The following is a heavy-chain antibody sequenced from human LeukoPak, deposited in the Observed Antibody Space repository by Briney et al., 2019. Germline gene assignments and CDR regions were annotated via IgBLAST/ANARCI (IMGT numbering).Heavy chain of an antibody. J-gene: IGHJ4*02. D-gene: IGHD5-12*01. V-gene: IGHV3-49*04. CDR2: IRSKAYGGTT. CDR1: GFTFGDYA. CDR3: TGRGYSGYDYGEY. Sequence: GGSLRLSCTASGFTFGDYAMSWVRQAPGKGLEWVGFIRSKAYGGTTEYAASVKGRFTISRDDSKSIAYLRMNSLKTEDTAVYYCTGRGYSGYDYGEYWGQGTLVTVSS.